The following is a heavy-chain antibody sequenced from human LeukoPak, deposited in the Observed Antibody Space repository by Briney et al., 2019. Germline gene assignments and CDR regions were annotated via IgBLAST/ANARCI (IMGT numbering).Heavy chain of an antibody. V-gene: IGHV4-39*07. CDR3: ARDGGGSYGFDY. D-gene: IGHD1-26*01. CDR1: GGSISSSSYY. J-gene: IGHJ4*02. CDR2: IYHSGST. Sequence: SETLFLTCTVSGGSISSSSYYWGWIRQPPGKGLEWIGYIYHSGSTYYNPSLKSRVTISVDRSKNQFSLKLGSVTAADTAVYYCARDGGGSYGFDYWGQGTLVTVSS.